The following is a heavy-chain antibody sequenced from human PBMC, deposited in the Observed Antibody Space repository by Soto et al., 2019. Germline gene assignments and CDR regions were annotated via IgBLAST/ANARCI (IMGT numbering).Heavy chain of an antibody. CDR3: ATAEVDY. V-gene: IGHV3-74*01. CDR1: GFTFGNSW. J-gene: IGHJ4*02. Sequence: EVQLVESGGALVQPGWSLRLSCAASGFTFGNSWMHWVRQAPGEGLEWVSRMNSDGSTTDYADSVKGRFTVSRDNAKNTLYLQMNSLRAEDTAVYYCATAEVDYWGPGTLVTVSS. CDR2: MNSDGSTT.